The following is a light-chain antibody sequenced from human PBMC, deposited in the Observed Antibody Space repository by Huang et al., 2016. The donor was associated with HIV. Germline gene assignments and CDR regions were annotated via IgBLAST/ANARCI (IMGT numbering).Light chain of an antibody. V-gene: IGKV1-39*01. CDR1: QNIGRL. J-gene: IGKJ1*01. CDR2: GAS. CDR3: QQGYSTPWT. Sequence: DIQLTQSPSSLSAYVGDRVTVTCRASQNIGRLLNWYQQEPGKPPKLLIYGASTLQSGVPSRFSGSGSGTHFTLTITSVQPEDSATFFCQQGYSTPWTFGQGTKLAIE.